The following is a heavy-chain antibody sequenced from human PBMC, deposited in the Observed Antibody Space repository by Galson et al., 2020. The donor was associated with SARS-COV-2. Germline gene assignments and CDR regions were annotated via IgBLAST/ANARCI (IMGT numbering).Heavy chain of an antibody. D-gene: IGHD3-3*01. Sequence: ETSETLSLTCTVSGGSISSGDYYWSWIRQPPGKGLEWIGYIYYSGSTYYNPSLKSRVTISVDTSKNQFSLKLSSVTAADTAVYYCASDSYYDFWSPPPFYGMDVWGQGTTVTVSS. V-gene: IGHV4-30-4*01. J-gene: IGHJ6*02. CDR3: ASDSYYDFWSPPPFYGMDV. CDR1: GGSISSGDYY. CDR2: IYYSGST.